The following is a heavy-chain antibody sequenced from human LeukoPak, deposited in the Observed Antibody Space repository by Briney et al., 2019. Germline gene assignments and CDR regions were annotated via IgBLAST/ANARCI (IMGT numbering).Heavy chain of an antibody. D-gene: IGHD3-3*01. V-gene: IGHV1-2*02. Sequence: ASVKVSCKASGYTFTGYYIHWVRQAPGQGLEWMGFINPNTGGTSYAQKFQARVTMTRDTSISTAYMELSGLRSDDTAVYYCARRYDFWSGYPTASDYWGQGPLVSV. CDR1: GYTFTGYY. CDR2: INPNTGGT. CDR3: ARRYDFWSGYPTASDY. J-gene: IGHJ4*02.